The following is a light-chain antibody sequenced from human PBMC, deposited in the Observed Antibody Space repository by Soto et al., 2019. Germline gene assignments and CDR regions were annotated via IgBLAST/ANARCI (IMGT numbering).Light chain of an antibody. V-gene: IGKV1-9*01. CDR3: QQLNSYPRT. CDR2: AAS. Sequence: IQLTQCPSSLSASVGDRVTITCRGSQGISSYLAWYQQKPGKAPKLLIYAASTLQSGVPSRFSGSGSGTDFALTISSLQPEDFATYYCQQLNSYPRTFGPGTKVDIK. CDR1: QGISSY. J-gene: IGKJ3*01.